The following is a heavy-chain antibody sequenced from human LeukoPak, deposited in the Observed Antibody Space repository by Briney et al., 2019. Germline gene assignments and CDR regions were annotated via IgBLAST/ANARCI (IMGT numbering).Heavy chain of an antibody. D-gene: IGHD5-18*01. V-gene: IGHV4-39*01. J-gene: IGHJ4*02. CDR1: GGSISSGGYY. CDR2: IYYSGST. CDR3: ARHEDTAMAFDY. Sequence: PSETLSLTCTVSGGSISSGGYYWSWIRQHPGKGLEWIGYIYYSGSTYYNPSLKSRVTISVDTSKNQFSLKLSSVTAADTAVYYCARHEDTAMAFDYWGQGTLVTVSS.